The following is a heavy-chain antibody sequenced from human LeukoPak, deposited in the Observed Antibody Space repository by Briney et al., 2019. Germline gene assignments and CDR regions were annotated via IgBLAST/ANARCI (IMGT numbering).Heavy chain of an antibody. J-gene: IGHJ4*02. V-gene: IGHV4-59*01. CDR1: GGSISSYY. CDR2: IYYSGST. Sequence: PSETLSLTCTVSGGSISSYYWSWIRQPPGKRLEWIGYIYYSGSTNYNPSLKSRVTISVDTSKNQSSLKLSSVTAADTAVYYCARDDGYKVDYWGQGTLVTVSS. CDR3: ARDDGYKVDY. D-gene: IGHD5-24*01.